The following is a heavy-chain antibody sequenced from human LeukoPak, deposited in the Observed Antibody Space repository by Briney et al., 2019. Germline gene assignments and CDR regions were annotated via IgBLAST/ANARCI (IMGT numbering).Heavy chain of an antibody. D-gene: IGHD6-19*01. CDR2: IYYSGST. Sequence: SETLSLTCTVSGGSISSHYWSWIRQPPGKGLEWVGYIYYSGSTNYNPSLKSRVTISVDTSKNQFSLKLSSVTAADTAVYYCARGPYSSGWYRGYYFDYWGQGTLVTVSS. J-gene: IGHJ4*02. V-gene: IGHV4-59*11. CDR1: GGSISSHY. CDR3: ARGPYSSGWYRGYYFDY.